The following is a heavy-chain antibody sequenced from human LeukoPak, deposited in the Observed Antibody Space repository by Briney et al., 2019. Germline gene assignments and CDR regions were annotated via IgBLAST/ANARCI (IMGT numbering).Heavy chain of an antibody. J-gene: IGHJ4*02. V-gene: IGHV1-69*13. CDR3: AKDDIVYPGYFDY. CDR2: VIPVFGTS. CDR1: GYTFTSYY. D-gene: IGHD2-15*01. Sequence: PVKVSCKASGYTFTSYYMHWVRQAPGQGLEWMGMVIPVFGTSKYAQKFQGRVTITADESTSTAYMELSSLRSEDTAVYYCAKDDIVYPGYFDYWGQGTLVTVSS.